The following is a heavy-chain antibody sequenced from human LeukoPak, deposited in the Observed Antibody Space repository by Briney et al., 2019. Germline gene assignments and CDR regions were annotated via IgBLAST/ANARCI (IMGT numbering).Heavy chain of an antibody. D-gene: IGHD3-3*01. Sequence: GGSLRLSCAVSGFIFSNAWMNWVRQAPGKGLEWVSYISSSGSTIYYADSVKGRFTISRDNAKNSLYLQMNSLRAEDTAVYYCARGPPYDFWSGPRPYYFDYWGQGTLVTVSS. J-gene: IGHJ4*02. CDR2: ISSSGSTI. V-gene: IGHV3-48*04. CDR1: GFIFSNAW. CDR3: ARGPPYDFWSGPRPYYFDY.